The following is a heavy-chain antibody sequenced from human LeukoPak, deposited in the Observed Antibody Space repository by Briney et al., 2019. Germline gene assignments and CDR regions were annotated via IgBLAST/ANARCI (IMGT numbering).Heavy chain of an antibody. Sequence: GGSLRLSCAASGFIFSNYWVHWVRQAPGNGLVWVSRIKYDGSTSNYADSVKGRFTISRDNAKNTVYLQMNSLRAEDTAVYYCAKVKQWLGDYYDYYMDVWGQGTLVTVSS. CDR1: GFIFSNYW. J-gene: IGHJ6*03. V-gene: IGHV3-74*01. CDR3: AKVKQWLGDYYDYYMDV. CDR2: IKYDGSTS. D-gene: IGHD6-19*01.